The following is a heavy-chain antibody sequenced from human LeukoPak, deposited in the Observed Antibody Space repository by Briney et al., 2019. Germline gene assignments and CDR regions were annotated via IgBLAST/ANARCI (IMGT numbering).Heavy chain of an antibody. Sequence: GGPLRLSCAASGFTFSSYGMHWVRQAPGKGLEWVAVISYDGSNIFYADSVKGRFTISRDNSKNTLYLQMNSLRAEDTAVYYCAKVTTVVMQSHWGQGTLVTVSS. CDR3: AKVTTVVMQSH. V-gene: IGHV3-30*18. J-gene: IGHJ4*02. CDR1: GFTFSSYG. D-gene: IGHD4-23*01. CDR2: ISYDGSNI.